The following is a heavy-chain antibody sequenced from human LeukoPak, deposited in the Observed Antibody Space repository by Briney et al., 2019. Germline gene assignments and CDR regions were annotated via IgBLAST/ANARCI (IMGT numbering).Heavy chain of an antibody. CDR3: ARVGCSSTGCYPERDY. CDR1: GYTFTSYG. V-gene: IGHV1-18*01. D-gene: IGHD2-2*01. CDR2: ISGLNGNT. J-gene: IGHJ4*02. Sequence: ASVKVSFKASGYTFTSYGISWVRQAPGQGLEWMGWISGLNGNTDYAQKVQGRVTMTTDTSTSTACMELRSLRSDDTAVYYCARVGCSSTGCYPERDYWGQGTLVTVSS.